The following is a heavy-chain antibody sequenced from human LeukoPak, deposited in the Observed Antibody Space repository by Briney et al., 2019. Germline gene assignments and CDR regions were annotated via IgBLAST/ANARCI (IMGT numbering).Heavy chain of an antibody. J-gene: IGHJ4*02. CDR2: INHSGST. CDR1: GGSFSGYY. D-gene: IGHD5-12*01. CDR3: ARGIRSGYLVGYYFDY. V-gene: IGHV4-34*01. Sequence: PSETLSLTCAVYGGSFSGYYWSWIRQPPGKGLEWIGEINHSGSTNYNPSLKSRVTISVDTSKNQFSLKLSSVTAADTAVYYCARGIRSGYLVGYYFDYWGQGTLVTVSS.